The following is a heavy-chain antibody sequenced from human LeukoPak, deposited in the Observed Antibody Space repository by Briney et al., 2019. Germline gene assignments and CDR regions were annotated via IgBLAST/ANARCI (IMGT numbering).Heavy chain of an antibody. CDR1: GGSISSYY. D-gene: IGHD3-10*01. CDR2: IYTSGST. Sequence: PSETMSLTCTVSGGSISSYYWSWIRQPAGKGLEWIGRIYTSGSTNYNPSLKSRATMSVDTSKTQFSLKLRSVTAAETAVYYCAMAGWFGGEDYWGQGTLVTVSS. V-gene: IGHV4-4*07. J-gene: IGHJ4*02. CDR3: AMAGWFGGEDY.